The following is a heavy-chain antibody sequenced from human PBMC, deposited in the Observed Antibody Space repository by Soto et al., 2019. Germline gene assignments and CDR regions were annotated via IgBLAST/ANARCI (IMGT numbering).Heavy chain of an antibody. D-gene: IGHD4-17*01. CDR2: IYYSGST. Sequence: SETLSLTCTVSGGSISSGGYYWSWIRLPPGKGLEWIGYIYYSGSTYYKPSLKSRVTISVDTSKNHFSLKLTSVNAADTAVYFLMIRRPPRSKPFPTRRSSDL. CDR3: MIRRPPRSKPFPTRRSSDL. V-gene: IGHV4-61*03. J-gene: IGHJ2*01. CDR1: GGSISSGGYY.